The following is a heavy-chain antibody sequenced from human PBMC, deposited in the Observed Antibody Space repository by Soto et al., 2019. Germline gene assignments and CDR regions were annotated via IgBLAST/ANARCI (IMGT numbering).Heavy chain of an antibody. D-gene: IGHD3-22*01. J-gene: IGHJ3*02. Sequence: PGGSLRLSCAASGFTLSSYAMHWVRQAPGKGLEWVAVIWNDGNNKHYADSVKGRFTISSDSSENTLYLQMNSLRAEDTAVYHCAREAYEYDRSTYGAGGFDIWGQGTLVTVSS. V-gene: IGHV3-30-3*01. CDR2: IWNDGNNK. CDR1: GFTLSSYA. CDR3: AREAYEYDRSTYGAGGFDI.